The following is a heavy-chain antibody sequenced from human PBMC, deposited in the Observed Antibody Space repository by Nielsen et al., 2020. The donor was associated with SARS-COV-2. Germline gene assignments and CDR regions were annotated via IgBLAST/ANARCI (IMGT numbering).Heavy chain of an antibody. V-gene: IGHV4-39*01. Sequence: SETLSLTCTVSGGSISSSSYYWGWIRQPPGKGLEWIGSIYYSGRTYYNPSLKIRVTISVDTSKNQFSLKLSSVTAADTAVYYCARQATILVPVAPIVLMMWSGYYFDFWGQGTLVTVSS. CDR3: ARQATILVPVAPIVLMMWSGYYFDF. CDR1: GGSISSSSYY. J-gene: IGHJ4*02. CDR2: IYYSGRT. D-gene: IGHD2-8*01.